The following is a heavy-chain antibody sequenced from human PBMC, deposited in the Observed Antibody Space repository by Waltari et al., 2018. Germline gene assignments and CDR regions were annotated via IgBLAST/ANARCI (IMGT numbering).Heavy chain of an antibody. Sequence: DVQLVESGGGLVRPGGSVRLSCEASGSTFGDYTFNWVRQPPGKWLEWRSSISSRGTYIYYKDSVKGRFIISSDNTKNSLYLQMDGLRADDTAVYYCARSGRQENWFDPWGQGILVTVSS. D-gene: IGHD2-15*01. J-gene: IGHJ5*02. CDR1: GSTFGDYT. CDR3: ARSGRQENWFDP. V-gene: IGHV3-21*02. CDR2: ISSRGTYI.